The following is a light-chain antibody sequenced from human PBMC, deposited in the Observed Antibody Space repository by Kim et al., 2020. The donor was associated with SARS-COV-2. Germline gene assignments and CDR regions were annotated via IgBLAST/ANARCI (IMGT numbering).Light chain of an antibody. CDR1: SSNIGSNA. CDR3: AAWNDSHWV. V-gene: IGLV1-47*01. CDR2: RNS. J-gene: IGLJ3*02. Sequence: PAHGVTISCSGASSNIGSNAVFWYQQFPGTAPKLLIYRNSQRPSGVPDRFFGSKSGTSASLAISGLRSEDEADYYCAAWNDSHWVFGGGTQLTVL.